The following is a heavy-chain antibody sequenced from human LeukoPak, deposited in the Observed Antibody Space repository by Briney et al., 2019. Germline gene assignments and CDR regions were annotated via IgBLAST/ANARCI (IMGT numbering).Heavy chain of an antibody. V-gene: IGHV4-61*02. CDR2: IYTSGST. J-gene: IGHJ4*02. D-gene: IGHD3-10*02. Sequence: PPETLSLTCTVSGGSISSGSYYWSWIRQPAGKGLEWIGRIYTSGSTNYNPSLKSRVTISVDTSKNQFSLKLSSVTAADTAVYYCARGGTGIFGYWGQGTLVTVSS. CDR3: ARGGTGIFGY. CDR1: GGSISSGSYY.